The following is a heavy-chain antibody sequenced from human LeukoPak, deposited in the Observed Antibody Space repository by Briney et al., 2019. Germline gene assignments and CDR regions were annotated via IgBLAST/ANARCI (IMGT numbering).Heavy chain of an antibody. CDR1: GFTFSDYT. J-gene: IGHJ6*03. CDR2: ITANARSK. V-gene: IGHV3-64*02. Sequence: GGSLRLSCAGSGFTFSDYTMHWVRQGPGKGLEYVSAITANARSKYHADSVRGRFTISRDNSKDTLYLQMSSLRAEDTAVYYCARGPSSYFYMDVWGKGTTVTISS. CDR3: ARGPSSYFYMDV.